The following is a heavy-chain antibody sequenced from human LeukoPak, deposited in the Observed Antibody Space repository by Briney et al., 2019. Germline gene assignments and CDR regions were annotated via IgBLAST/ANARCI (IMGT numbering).Heavy chain of an antibody. CDR1: GFTFSSYS. CDR2: ISSSSSTI. V-gene: IGHV3-48*04. D-gene: IGHD2-2*01. CDR3: ARDRIDCSSTSCSPHFDY. J-gene: IGHJ4*02. Sequence: PGGSLRLSCAASGFTFSSYSMNWVRQAPGKGLEWVSYISSSSSTIYYADSVKGRFTISRDNAKNSLYLQMNSLRAEDTAVYYCARDRIDCSSTSCSPHFDYWGQGTLVTVSS.